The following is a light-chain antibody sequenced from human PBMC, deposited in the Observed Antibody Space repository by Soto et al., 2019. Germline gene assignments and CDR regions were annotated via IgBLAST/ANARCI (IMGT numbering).Light chain of an antibody. CDR2: GAS. CDR3: QQTNDFPPT. J-gene: IGKJ1*01. V-gene: IGKV1-12*01. CDR1: QGISSW. Sequence: DIQMTQSPSSVSASVGDRVTITCRASQGISSWLAWYQQRPGRAPKLLIYGASSLQSGVPSRFSGSGFGTEFTLTISSLQPEDFATYYCQQTNDFPPTFGQGTKVDIK.